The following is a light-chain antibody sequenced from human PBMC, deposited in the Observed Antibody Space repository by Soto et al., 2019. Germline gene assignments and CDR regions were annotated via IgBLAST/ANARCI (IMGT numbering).Light chain of an antibody. CDR2: DTS. J-gene: IGLJ1*01. CDR3: MFYTATTLYV. CDR1: SSDVGGYDY. Sequence: QSVLTQPASVSGSPGQSVTISCTGTSSDVGGYDYVSWYQQHPGKAPKLLIYDTSYRPSGISNRFSGSKSGNTASLTISGLQAEDEAEYSCMFYTATTLYVFGTGTKLTVL. V-gene: IGLV2-14*03.